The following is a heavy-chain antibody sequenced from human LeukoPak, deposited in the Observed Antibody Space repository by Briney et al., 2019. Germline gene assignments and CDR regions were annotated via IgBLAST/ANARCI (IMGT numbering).Heavy chain of an antibody. CDR2: IWYDGYNK. CDR3: ARNRQWLLADY. Sequence: PGGSLRLSCAASGFIFSNYGMHWVRQAPGKGLEWVAGIWYDGYNKFYADSAKGRFTISRDNAQNSLYLQMNSLRAEDTAVYFCARNRQWLLADYWGQGTVVTVSS. V-gene: IGHV3-33*03. J-gene: IGHJ4*02. D-gene: IGHD3-22*01. CDR1: GFIFSNYG.